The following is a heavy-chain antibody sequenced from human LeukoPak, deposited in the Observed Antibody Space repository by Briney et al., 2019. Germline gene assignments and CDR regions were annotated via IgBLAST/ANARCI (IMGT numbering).Heavy chain of an antibody. V-gene: IGHV3-11*01. J-gene: IGHJ5*02. CDR2: ISSGGGTI. D-gene: IGHD3-9*01. Sequence: PGGSLRLSCAASAFTFSDYYMTWIRQAPGKGLEWVSYISSGGGTIYYADSLKGRFTIPRDNSKNTLYLQMNSLRAEDTAVYYCAKTGAYYDISPSPRFDPWGQGTLVTVSS. CDR3: AKTGAYYDISPSPRFDP. CDR1: AFTFSDYY.